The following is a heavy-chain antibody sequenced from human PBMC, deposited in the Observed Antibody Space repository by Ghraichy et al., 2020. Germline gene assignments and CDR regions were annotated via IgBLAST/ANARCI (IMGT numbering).Heavy chain of an antibody. D-gene: IGHD3-3*01. CDR1: GFTFSSYA. CDR3: AKDQWPYYDFWSGYLFDY. Sequence: GGSLRLSCAASGFTFSSYAMSWVRQAPGKGLEWVSAISGSGGSTYYADSVKGRFTISRDNSKNTLYLQINSLRAEDTAVYYCAKDQWPYYDFWSGYLFDYWGQGTLVTVSS. J-gene: IGHJ4*02. CDR2: ISGSGGST. V-gene: IGHV3-23*01.